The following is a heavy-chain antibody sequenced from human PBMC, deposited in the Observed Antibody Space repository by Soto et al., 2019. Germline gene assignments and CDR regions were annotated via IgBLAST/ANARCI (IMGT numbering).Heavy chain of an antibody. CDR1: GFTFSSYG. CDR2: IWYDGSNK. J-gene: IGHJ5*02. CDR3: ARDLGHTRFDP. Sequence: GGSLRLSCAASGFTFSSYGMHWVRQAPGKGLEWVAVIWYDGSNKYYADSVKGRFTISRDDSKNTLYLQMNSLRAEDTAVYYCARDLGHTRFDPWGQGTLVTVSS. V-gene: IGHV3-33*01.